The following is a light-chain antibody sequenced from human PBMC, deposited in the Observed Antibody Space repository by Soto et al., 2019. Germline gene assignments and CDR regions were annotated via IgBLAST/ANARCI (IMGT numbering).Light chain of an antibody. Sequence: EIVLTQSPGTLSLSPGERATLSCRASQSVSSTYLAWYQQKPGQAPRLLVYGASSRATGIPDRFSGSASGADFTLTISRLEPEDFAVYYCQQYDSSPPAYTFGQGTKLEIK. V-gene: IGKV3-20*01. CDR3: QQYDSSPPAYT. J-gene: IGKJ2*01. CDR1: QSVSSTY. CDR2: GAS.